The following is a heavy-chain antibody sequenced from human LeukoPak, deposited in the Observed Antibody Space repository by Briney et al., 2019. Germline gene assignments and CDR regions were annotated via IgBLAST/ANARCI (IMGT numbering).Heavy chain of an antibody. CDR3: ASSHGSWSYFNLNDY. CDR1: GVSISNYY. D-gene: IGHD3-10*01. V-gene: IGHV4-59*01. CDR2: IYYSGST. Sequence: SETLSLTCTVSGVSISNYYWSWIRQPPGKGLEWIGYIYYSGSTNYNPSLRSRVTISVDTSKNQFSLKLSSVTAADTAVYYCASSHGSWSYFNLNDYWGQGALGTVSS. J-gene: IGHJ4*02.